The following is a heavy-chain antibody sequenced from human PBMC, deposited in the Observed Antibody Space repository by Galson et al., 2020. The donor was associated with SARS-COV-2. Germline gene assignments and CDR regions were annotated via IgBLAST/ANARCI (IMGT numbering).Heavy chain of an antibody. CDR3: AKDERADYGDYWGSLVY. V-gene: IGHV3-30*02. J-gene: IGHJ4*02. CDR1: GFSFSNFG. CDR2: YDGVDK. D-gene: IGHD4-17*01. Sequence: GESLKISCEASGFSFSNFGIHWVRQTPDKGLEWVAYDGVDKYYTDSVKGRFTVSRDNSKNTLYLQMNSLRAEDTAIYYCAKDERADYGDYWGSLVYWGQGTLVTVSS.